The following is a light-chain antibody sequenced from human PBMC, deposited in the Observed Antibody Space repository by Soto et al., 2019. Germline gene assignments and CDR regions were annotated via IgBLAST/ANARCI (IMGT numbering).Light chain of an antibody. V-gene: IGKV2-40*01. CDR1: QSLLDSDDGNTY. CDR3: MQRIEFPLT. CDR2: TVS. Sequence: DIVMTQTPLSLTVTPGGPASISCRSSQSLLDSDDGNTYCDWYLQKPGQSPQLLIYTVSYRASGVPDRFSGSGSGTDFTLKISRVEAEDVGVYYCMQRIEFPLTFGGGTKVDIK. J-gene: IGKJ4*01.